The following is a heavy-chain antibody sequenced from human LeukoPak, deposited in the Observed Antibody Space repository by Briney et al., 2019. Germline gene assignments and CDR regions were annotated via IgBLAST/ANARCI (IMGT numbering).Heavy chain of an antibody. CDR3: ARFGGSGWYYYYYGMDV. D-gene: IGHD6-19*01. CDR2: ISAYNSKT. Sequence: GASVKVSCTASGYTFTRYGISWVRQAPRQGLEWMGWISAYNSKTNNAQKRQGRVTMTTDTSTSTAYMELRSLRSDDTAVYYCARFGGSGWYYYYYGMDVWGQGTTVTVSS. V-gene: IGHV1-18*01. CDR1: GYTFTRYG. J-gene: IGHJ6*02.